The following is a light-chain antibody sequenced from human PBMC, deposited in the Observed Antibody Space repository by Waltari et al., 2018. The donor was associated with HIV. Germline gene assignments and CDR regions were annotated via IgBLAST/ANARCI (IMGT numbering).Light chain of an antibody. CDR1: QGSRSY. Sequence: DIQVTQSPSFLSASVGDRVSITCRASQGSRSYLAWYQQKTGKAPTLLIYATSTLQRGVPSRFSGSGSGTEFTLTISSLQPEDFASYYCQQHNSNPLVTFGQGTKVEMK. J-gene: IGKJ1*01. V-gene: IGKV1-9*01. CDR3: QQHNSNPLVT. CDR2: ATS.